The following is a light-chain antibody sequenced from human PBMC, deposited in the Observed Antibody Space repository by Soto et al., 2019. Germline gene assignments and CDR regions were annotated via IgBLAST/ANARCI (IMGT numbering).Light chain of an antibody. CDR2: GAS. CDR1: QDINNY. V-gene: IGKV1-33*01. Sequence: DIQMTQSPSSLSASVGDRVTITCQASQDINNYLNWYQQRPGKPPKILIYGASNLETGVPSRFSGSGSGTEFTFTISSLQAEDIATYYCQQYNNYPYTFGQGTKLEIK. J-gene: IGKJ2*01. CDR3: QQYNNYPYT.